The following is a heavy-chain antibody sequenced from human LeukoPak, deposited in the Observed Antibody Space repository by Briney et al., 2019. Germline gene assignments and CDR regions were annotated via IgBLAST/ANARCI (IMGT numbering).Heavy chain of an antibody. Sequence: GGSLRLSCAASGFTFSSYDIHWVRQAPGKGLEWVADIWYDGSNKYYADSVKGRFTISRDNSKNTLYLQMNSLRVEDTAVYFCARASHYYDSSPSDYWGQGTLVTVSS. CDR2: IWYDGSNK. V-gene: IGHV3-33*01. CDR1: GFTFSSYD. J-gene: IGHJ4*02. D-gene: IGHD3-22*01. CDR3: ARASHYYDSSPSDY.